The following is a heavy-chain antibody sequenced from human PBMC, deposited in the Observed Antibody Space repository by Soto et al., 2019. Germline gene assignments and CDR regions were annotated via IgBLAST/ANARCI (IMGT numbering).Heavy chain of an antibody. V-gene: IGHV4-34*01. CDR3: ARGLHYDILTGYSAPHWFAP. J-gene: IGHJ5*02. CDR1: GGSFSGYY. CDR2: INHSGST. Sequence: PSETLSLTCAVYGGSFSGYYWSWIRQPPGKGLEWIGEINHSGSTNYNPSLKSRVTISVDTSKNQFSLKLSSVTAADTAVYYCARGLHYDILTGYSAPHWFAPWGQGTLVTVSS. D-gene: IGHD3-9*01.